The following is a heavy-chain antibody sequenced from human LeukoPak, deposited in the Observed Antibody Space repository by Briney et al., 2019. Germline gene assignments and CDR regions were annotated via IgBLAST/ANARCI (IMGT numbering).Heavy chain of an antibody. CDR3: AINKGGYCSSTSCHGRRNWFDP. V-gene: IGHV4-61*02. Sequence: SETLSLTCTVSGGSISSGSYYWSRIRQPAGKGLEWIGRIYTSGSTNYNPSLKSRVTISVDTSKNQFSLKLSSVTAADTAVYYCAINKGGYCSSTSCHGRRNWFDPWGQGTLVTVSS. D-gene: IGHD2-2*03. CDR1: GGSISSGSYY. J-gene: IGHJ5*02. CDR2: IYTSGST.